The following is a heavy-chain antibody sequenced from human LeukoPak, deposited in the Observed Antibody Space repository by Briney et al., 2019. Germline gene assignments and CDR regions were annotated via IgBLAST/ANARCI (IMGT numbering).Heavy chain of an antibody. V-gene: IGHV4-4*02. Sequence: SGTLSLTCGVSGGSITSTNWWSWVRQTPGQGLEWIGEISLNGVTNYNPSLNSRATMLLDTSRDHLSLNLTSVTAADTAVYYCSRENGAFSPFGYWGQGTLVTVPS. J-gene: IGHJ4*02. D-gene: IGHD2-8*01. CDR3: SRENGAFSPFGY. CDR2: ISLNGVT. CDR1: GGSITSTNW.